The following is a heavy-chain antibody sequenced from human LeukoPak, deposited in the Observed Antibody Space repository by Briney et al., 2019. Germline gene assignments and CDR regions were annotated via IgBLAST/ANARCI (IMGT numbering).Heavy chain of an antibody. Sequence: ASVKVSCKASGYTLTTYDINWVRQAPGQGLEWMGWMNPNSGKTGYAQKFQDRITITRNTSISTAYMELSSLGSEDTAVYYCASLTNTAPDGWGQGTLVTVSS. V-gene: IGHV1-8*01. CDR3: ASLTNTAPDG. CDR2: MNPNSGKT. CDR1: GYTLTTYD. J-gene: IGHJ4*02. D-gene: IGHD5-24*01.